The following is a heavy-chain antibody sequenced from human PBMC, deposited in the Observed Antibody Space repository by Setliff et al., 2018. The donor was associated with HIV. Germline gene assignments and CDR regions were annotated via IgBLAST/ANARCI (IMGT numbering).Heavy chain of an antibody. D-gene: IGHD5-12*01. J-gene: IGHJ6*03. V-gene: IGHV1-69*13. CDR2: IIPIFDTT. CDR1: GGRFRSFG. Sequence: ASVKVSCKASGGRFRSFGFSWIRQAPGQGLEWMGGIIPIFDTTNYAQKFQGRVTITADESTSTAYMELSSLRSEDTAVYYCAKGPLYSGYDLDYYCYYMDVWGKGTTVTVSS. CDR3: AKGPLYSGYDLDYYCYYMDV.